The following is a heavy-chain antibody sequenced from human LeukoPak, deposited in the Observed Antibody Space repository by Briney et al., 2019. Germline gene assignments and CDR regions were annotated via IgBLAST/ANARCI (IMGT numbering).Heavy chain of an antibody. Sequence: ASVKVSCEASGYTFTGYYMHWVRQAPGQGLEWMGWINPNSGGTNYAQKFQGRVTMTRDTSISTVYMELSRLRSDDTAVYYCARASASYWWFDSWGQGTLVTVSS. CDR2: INPNSGGT. V-gene: IGHV1-2*02. CDR3: ARASASYWWFDS. CDR1: GYTFTGYY. D-gene: IGHD2-8*02. J-gene: IGHJ5*01.